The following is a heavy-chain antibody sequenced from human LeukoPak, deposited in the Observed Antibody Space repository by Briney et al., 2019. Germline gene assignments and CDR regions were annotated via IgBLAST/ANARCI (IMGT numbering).Heavy chain of an antibody. CDR1: GFTFSSYA. J-gene: IGHJ4*02. Sequence: PGRSLRLSCAASGFTFSSYAMHWVRQAPGKGLEWVAVVSFDGDNKYYADSVKDRFTISRDNSQNTLYLQLNSLRAEDTAVYYCARDRPSGWYYDYWGQGTLVTVSS. CDR3: ARDRPSGWYYDY. CDR2: VSFDGDNK. V-gene: IGHV3-30-3*01.